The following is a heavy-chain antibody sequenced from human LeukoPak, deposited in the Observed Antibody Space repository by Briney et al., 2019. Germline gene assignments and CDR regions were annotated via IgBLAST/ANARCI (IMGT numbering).Heavy chain of an antibody. CDR3: ASYGHQYSSSWVPPLGG. V-gene: IGHV3-30*03. CDR1: GFTFSSTG. Sequence: GGSLRLSCAASGFTFSSTGMHWVRQAPGRGLEWVAVISYDAYYTYYAESVKGRFTISRDNSKNTLFLQMNSLRAEDTAVYYCASYGHQYSSSWVPPLGGWGQGTLVTVSS. J-gene: IGHJ4*02. D-gene: IGHD6-13*01. CDR2: ISYDAYYT.